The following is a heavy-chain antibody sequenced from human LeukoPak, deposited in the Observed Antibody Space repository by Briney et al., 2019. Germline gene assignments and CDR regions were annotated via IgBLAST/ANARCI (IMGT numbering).Heavy chain of an antibody. CDR3: ARDKAVVPAAPPDY. V-gene: IGHV3-74*01. CDR1: GFTVEDNF. Sequence: GGSLRLSCAASGFTVEDNFMSWVRQAPGKGLVWVSRLNTDGSSTSYADSVKGRFTISRDNAKNTLYLQMNSLRAEDTAVYYCARDKAVVPAAPPDYWGQGTLVTVSS. J-gene: IGHJ4*02. D-gene: IGHD2-2*01. CDR2: LNTDGSST.